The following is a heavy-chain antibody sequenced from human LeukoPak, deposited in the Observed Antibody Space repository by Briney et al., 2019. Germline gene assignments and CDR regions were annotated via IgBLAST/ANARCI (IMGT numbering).Heavy chain of an antibody. Sequence: GASVKVSCKASGDTFTNYGISWVRQAPGQGLEWVGWISTYNGNTIYAQKVQGRVTMTTDTSTSTAYMELRSLISDDTAVYYCASVGKYDIWGQGTLVTVSS. J-gene: IGHJ4*02. V-gene: IGHV1-18*01. CDR3: ASVGKYDI. D-gene: IGHD2/OR15-2a*01. CDR1: GDTFTNYG. CDR2: ISTYNGNT.